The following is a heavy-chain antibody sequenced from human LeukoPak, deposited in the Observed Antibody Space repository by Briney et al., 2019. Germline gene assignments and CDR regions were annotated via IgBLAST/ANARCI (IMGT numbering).Heavy chain of an antibody. D-gene: IGHD4-11*01. V-gene: IGHV6-1*01. Sequence: QTLSLTCAISGDSVSSDSAAWNWIRQSPSRGLEWLGRTYYRSKWFSDYALSVKSRITINADISKNQFSLQLNSVTPEDTAVYYCARKGTVTTPFDYWGQGILVTVSS. J-gene: IGHJ4*02. CDR2: TYYRSKWFS. CDR1: GDSVSSDSAA. CDR3: ARKGTVTTPFDY.